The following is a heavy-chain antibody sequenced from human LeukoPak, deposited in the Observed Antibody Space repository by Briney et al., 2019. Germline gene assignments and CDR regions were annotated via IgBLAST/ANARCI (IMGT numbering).Heavy chain of an antibody. CDR2: IGPTGTDR. CDR3: ATETIGRHYDY. D-gene: IGHD1-14*01. Sequence: KAGGSLRPXCAASGFTFSSCGFNWVRQAPGKGLEWVSSIGPTGTDRYYADSVRGRFTISRDNAKNSMYLQMDSLRDEDTAVYYCATETIGRHYDYWGQGTLLTVSS. CDR1: GFTFSSCG. V-gene: IGHV3-21*01. J-gene: IGHJ4*02.